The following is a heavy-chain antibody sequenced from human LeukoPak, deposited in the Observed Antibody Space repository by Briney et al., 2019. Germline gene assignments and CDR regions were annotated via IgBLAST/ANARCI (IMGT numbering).Heavy chain of an antibody. J-gene: IGHJ4*02. Sequence: GGSLRLSCVASGFTFSSYPMHWVRQAPGKGLEWVAVISYDGSNKYYADSVKGRFTISRDNSKNTLYLQMNSLRAEDTAVYYCAKSYDSGWYVSDYWGRGTLVTVSS. CDR3: AKSYDSGWYVSDY. D-gene: IGHD6-19*01. V-gene: IGHV3-30*18. CDR2: ISYDGSNK. CDR1: GFTFSSYP.